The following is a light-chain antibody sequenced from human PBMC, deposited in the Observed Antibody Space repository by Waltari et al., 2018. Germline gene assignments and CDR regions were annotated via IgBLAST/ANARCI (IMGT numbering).Light chain of an antibody. Sequence: TQMTQSPSSLPASVGDRVPITCQTSQDTNKYLNWYQQKAGKAPKLLIYEASLLETGVPSRFSGRGSGTDFTLTISSLQPEDFATYFCQQYANLPITFGQGTRL. CDR2: EAS. V-gene: IGKV1-33*01. J-gene: IGKJ5*01. CDR3: QQYANLPIT. CDR1: QDTNKY.